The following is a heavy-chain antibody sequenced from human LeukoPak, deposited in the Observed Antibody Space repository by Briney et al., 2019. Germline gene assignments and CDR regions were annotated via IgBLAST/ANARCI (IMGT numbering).Heavy chain of an antibody. CDR1: GFTFSSYG. CDR3: AKDRGYCSGGSCYYFDY. Sequence: PGRSLRLSCAASGFTFSSYGMHWVRQAPGKGLEWVAVISSDGSNEYYADSVKGRFTFSRDNSKNTLYLQMNSLRAEDTAVYYCAKDRGYCSGGSCYYFDYWGQGTLVTVSS. D-gene: IGHD2-15*01. CDR2: ISSDGSNE. V-gene: IGHV3-30*18. J-gene: IGHJ4*02.